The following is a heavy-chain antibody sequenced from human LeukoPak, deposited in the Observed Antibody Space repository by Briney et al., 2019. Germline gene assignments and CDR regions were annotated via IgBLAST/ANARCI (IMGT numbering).Heavy chain of an antibody. V-gene: IGHV4-59*12. D-gene: IGHD3-10*01. CDR1: GGSISSYY. Sequence: SETLSLTCTVSGGSISSYYWSWIRQPPGKGLEWIGYIYYSGSTNYNPSLKSRVTMSVDTSKNQFSLKLSSVTAADTAVYYCARVIGSGGRHYYYYYYMDVWGKGTTVTISS. CDR2: IYYSGST. CDR3: ARVIGSGGRHYYYYYYMDV. J-gene: IGHJ6*03.